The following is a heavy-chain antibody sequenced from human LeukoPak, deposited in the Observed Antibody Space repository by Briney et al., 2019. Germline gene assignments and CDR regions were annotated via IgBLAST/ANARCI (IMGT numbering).Heavy chain of an antibody. CDR2: IIPIFGTA. CDR1: GGTFSSYA. J-gene: IGHJ5*02. CDR3: ARAHCSSTSCRGWFDP. V-gene: IGHV1-69*13. Sequence: ASVKVSCMASGGTFSSYAISWVRQAPGQGLEWMGGIIPIFGTANYAQKFQGRVTITADESTSTAYMELSSLRSEDTAVYYCARAHCSSTSCRGWFDPWGQGTLVTVSS. D-gene: IGHD2-2*01.